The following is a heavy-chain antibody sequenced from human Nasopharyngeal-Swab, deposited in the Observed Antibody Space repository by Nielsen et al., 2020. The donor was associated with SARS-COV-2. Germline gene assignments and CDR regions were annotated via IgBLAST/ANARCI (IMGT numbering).Heavy chain of an antibody. Sequence: GESLKISCAASGFTFGTYWMHWVRQAPGKGLEWVSRINSDGSSTGDADSVKGRSTVSRDNAKNTLYLQMNSLRAEDTAVYYCARGYAAMCFFDYWGQGTLVTVSS. V-gene: IGHV3-74*01. CDR2: INSDGSST. J-gene: IGHJ4*02. D-gene: IGHD2-2*01. CDR1: GFTFGTYW. CDR3: ARGYAAMCFFDY.